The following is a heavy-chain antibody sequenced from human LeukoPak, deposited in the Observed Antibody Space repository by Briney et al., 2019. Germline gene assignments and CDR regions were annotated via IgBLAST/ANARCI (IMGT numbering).Heavy chain of an antibody. D-gene: IGHD3-22*01. CDR3: ARVFTPLSGYLAY. V-gene: IGHV1-69*13. J-gene: IGHJ4*02. Sequence: SVKVSCKASGGTFSSYAISWVRQAPGQGLEWMGGIIPIFGTANYAQKFQGRVTITADESTSTAYMELSSLRSEDTAVYYCARVFTPLSGYLAYWGQGTLVTVSS. CDR1: GGTFSSYA. CDR2: IIPIFGTA.